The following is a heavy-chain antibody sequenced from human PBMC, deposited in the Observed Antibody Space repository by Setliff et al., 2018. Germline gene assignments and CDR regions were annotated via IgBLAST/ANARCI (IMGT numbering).Heavy chain of an antibody. Sequence: GGSLRLSCAASGFTFSSYAMSWVRQAPGKGLQWVSAISGSGGSTYYADSVKGRFTISRDNSKNTLYLQMDSLRAEDTAVYYCAGNWVTAQHYYYGMDVWGQGTTVTVSS. CDR3: AGNWVTAQHYYYGMDV. V-gene: IGHV3-23*01. CDR1: GFTFSSYA. J-gene: IGHJ6*02. D-gene: IGHD2-21*02. CDR2: ISGSGGST.